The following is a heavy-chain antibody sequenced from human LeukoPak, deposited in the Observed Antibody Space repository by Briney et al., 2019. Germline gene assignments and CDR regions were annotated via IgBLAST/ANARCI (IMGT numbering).Heavy chain of an antibody. CDR1: GFTFSNHN. J-gene: IGHJ4*02. Sequence: GGSLRLSCAASGFTFSNHNMDWVRQAPGKGLEWISYISGRGEAIFYADSVQGRFTISRDNAKNSIYLQMNDLTAEDTAVHYCARTYGSGSLDYGGQGTLVTVSS. CDR2: ISGRGEAI. CDR3: ARTYGSGSLDY. V-gene: IGHV3-48*01. D-gene: IGHD2-15*01.